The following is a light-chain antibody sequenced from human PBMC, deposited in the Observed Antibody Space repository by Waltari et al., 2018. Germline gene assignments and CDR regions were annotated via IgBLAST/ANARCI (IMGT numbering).Light chain of an antibody. J-gene: IGKJ4*01. CDR3: QQYNTWPLT. V-gene: IGKV3-15*01. CDR1: QSINNN. Sequence: EIVMTQSPGTLSVSPGERATLSCRASQSINNNLVWYQQKPGQAPRILIYGASTRATGIPARFSGSGSETEFTLTISSLQSEDFAVYYCQQYNTWPLTFGGGTKVEIK. CDR2: GAS.